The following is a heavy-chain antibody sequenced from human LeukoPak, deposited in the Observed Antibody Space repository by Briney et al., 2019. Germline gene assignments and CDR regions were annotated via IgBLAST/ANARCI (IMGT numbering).Heavy chain of an antibody. V-gene: IGHV4-59*01. Sequence: SETLSLTCTVSGGSISSYYWSWIRQPPGKGLEWIGYIYYSGSTNYNPSLKSRVTISVDTSKNQFSLKLSSVTAAGTAVYYCARGGYSYGSNWFDPRGQGTLVTVSS. J-gene: IGHJ5*02. D-gene: IGHD5-18*01. CDR3: ARGGYSYGSNWFDP. CDR2: IYYSGST. CDR1: GGSISSYY.